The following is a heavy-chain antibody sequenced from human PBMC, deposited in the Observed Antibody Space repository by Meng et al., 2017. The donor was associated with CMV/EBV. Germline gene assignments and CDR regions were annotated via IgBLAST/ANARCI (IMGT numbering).Heavy chain of an antibody. J-gene: IGHJ4*02. V-gene: IGHV1-2*02. CDR2: INPNSGGT. CDR1: GYTFTSYD. Sequence: ASVKVSCKASGYTFTSYDINWVRQATGQGLEWMGWINPNSGGTNYAQKFQGRVTMTRDTSISTAYMELSRLRSDDTAVYYCARDIRSRIAAAGTPPGYWGQGTLVTVSS. D-gene: IGHD6-13*01. CDR3: ARDIRSRIAAAGTPPGY.